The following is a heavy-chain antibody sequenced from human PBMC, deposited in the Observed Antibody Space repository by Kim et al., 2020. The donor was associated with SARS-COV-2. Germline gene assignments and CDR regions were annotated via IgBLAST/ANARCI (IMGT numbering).Heavy chain of an antibody. V-gene: IGHV1-2*06. CDR1: GYTFTGYY. CDR2: INPNSGGT. Sequence: ASVKVSCKASGYTFTGYYMHWVRQAPGQGLEWMGRINPNSGGTNYAQKFQGRVTMTRDTSISTAYMELSRLRSDDTAVYYCGRGWPIYYYYYGMDVWGQGTTVTVSS. J-gene: IGHJ6*02. D-gene: IGHD2-15*01. CDR3: GRGWPIYYYYYGMDV.